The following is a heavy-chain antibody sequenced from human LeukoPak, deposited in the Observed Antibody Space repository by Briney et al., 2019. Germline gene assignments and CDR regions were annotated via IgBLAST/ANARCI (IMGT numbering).Heavy chain of an antibody. V-gene: IGHV3-66*01. CDR3: ARASSDGVVPAATSFDC. CDR2: IYSGGTT. J-gene: IGHJ4*02. Sequence: PGGSLRLSCAASGLIVSGDYITWVRQAPGKGLKWVSVIYSGGTTYYADSVRGRFTISRDNSKNIWYLQMNSLRAEDTAVYYCARASSDGVVPAATSFDCWGQGTLVTVSS. D-gene: IGHD2-2*01. CDR1: GLIVSGDY.